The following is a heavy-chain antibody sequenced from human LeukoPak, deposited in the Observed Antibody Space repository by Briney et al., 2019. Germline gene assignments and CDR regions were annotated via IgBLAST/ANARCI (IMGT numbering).Heavy chain of an antibody. CDR1: GFTFSSHA. CDR2: LIENGVTT. D-gene: IGHD1-26*01. CDR3: VKDYQVGSSPAFGDS. V-gene: IGHV3-23*01. Sequence: PGGSLRLSCAASGFTFSSHAMSWVRQAPGKGLEWVSGLIENGVTTYYADSVKGRFTISRDNYRNTMYLQMNSLRAEDTAVYYCVKDYQVGSSPAFGDSWGQGTLVTASS. J-gene: IGHJ4*02.